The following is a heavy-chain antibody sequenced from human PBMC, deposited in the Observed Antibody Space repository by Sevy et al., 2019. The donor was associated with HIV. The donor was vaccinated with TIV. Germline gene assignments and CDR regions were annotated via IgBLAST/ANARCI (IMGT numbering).Heavy chain of an antibody. J-gene: IGHJ6*02. Sequence: GGSLRLSCAASGFTCNSYWMSWVRQAPGKGLEWVANIKKDGSEKYYVDSVKGRFTISRDNAKNLLYLQMDGLRAENTAVYYCARDCSSANCLWGMDVWGQGTTVTVSS. V-gene: IGHV3-7*03. CDR2: IKKDGSEK. D-gene: IGHD2-2*01. CDR1: GFTCNSYW. CDR3: ARDCSSANCLWGMDV.